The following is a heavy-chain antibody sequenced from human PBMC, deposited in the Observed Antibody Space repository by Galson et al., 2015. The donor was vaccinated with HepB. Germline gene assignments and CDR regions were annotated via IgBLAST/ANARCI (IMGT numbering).Heavy chain of an antibody. J-gene: IGHJ4*02. CDR2: YYSGGST. V-gene: IGHV3-66*01. CDR1: GFIVSRYY. D-gene: IGHD3-10*01. Sequence: SLRLSCAASGFIVSRYYMSWVRQAPGKGLEWVSVYYSGGSTYYADFVNDRFIISRDNSKNTVDLQMNGLRGEDTAVYFCARGAYYEGSGSFWAWDYWGQGTLVTVYS. CDR3: ARGAYYEGSGSFWAWDY.